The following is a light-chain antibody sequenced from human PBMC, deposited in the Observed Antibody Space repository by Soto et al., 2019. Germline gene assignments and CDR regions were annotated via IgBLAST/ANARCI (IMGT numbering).Light chain of an antibody. CDR2: GAS. J-gene: IGKJ1*01. V-gene: IGKV3D-20*02. CDR3: QQRSNWPWT. Sequence: EIVLTQSPGTLSLSPGERVTLSCRARQSVSNNYLAWYQQKPGQAPRLLIYGASNRATGIPDRFSGSGSGTDFTLTISRLEPEDFAVYYCQQRSNWPWTFGQGTKVDIK. CDR1: QSVSNNY.